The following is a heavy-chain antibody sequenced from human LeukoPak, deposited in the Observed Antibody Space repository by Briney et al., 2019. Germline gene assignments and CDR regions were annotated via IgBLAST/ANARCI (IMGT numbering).Heavy chain of an antibody. V-gene: IGHV1-8*03. D-gene: IGHD3-16*01. Sequence: ASVKVSCKASGYTFTSYDINWVRQATGQGLEWMGWMNPNSGNTGYAQKFQGRVTITRNTSISTAYMELSSLRSEDTAVYYCARDRGVLHDWGSYYYYYMDVWGKGTTVTVSS. CDR3: ARDRGVLHDWGSYYYYYMDV. CDR1: GYTFTSYD. J-gene: IGHJ6*03. CDR2: MNPNSGNT.